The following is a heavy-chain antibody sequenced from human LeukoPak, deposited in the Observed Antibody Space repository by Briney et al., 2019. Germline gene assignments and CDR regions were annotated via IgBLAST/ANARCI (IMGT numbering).Heavy chain of an antibody. CDR3: ARDPGGSGYSFDS. CDR1: GFTFSSSG. Sequence: QPGRSLRLSCAASGFTFSSSGMHWVRQAPGKGLEWVALIWYDGSNKYYADSVKSRFTISRDNSKNTLYLQMNSLRAEDTAIYYCARDPGGSGYSFDSWGQGTLVTVSS. V-gene: IGHV3-33*01. D-gene: IGHD6-19*01. J-gene: IGHJ4*02. CDR2: IWYDGSNK.